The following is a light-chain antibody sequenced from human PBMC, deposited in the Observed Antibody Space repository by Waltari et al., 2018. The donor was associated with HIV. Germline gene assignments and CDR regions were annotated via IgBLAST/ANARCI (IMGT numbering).Light chain of an antibody. V-gene: IGLV3-21*02. CDR3: QVWDSRRDWV. CDR2: DDS. CDR1: HIGSKS. Sequence: SNVLTQPPSVSVAPGQTARITCGGNHIGSKSVHWYQQKPGQAPVVVVFDDSDRPSGIPERVSGSNSANTATLTISTVEAGDEADYYCQVWDSRRDWVFGGGTKLTVL. J-gene: IGLJ3*02.